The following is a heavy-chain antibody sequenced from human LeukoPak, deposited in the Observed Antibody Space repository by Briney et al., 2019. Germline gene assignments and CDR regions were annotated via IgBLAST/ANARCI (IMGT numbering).Heavy chain of an antibody. V-gene: IGHV3-30*04. CDR3: ARDSRKMDV. CDR1: GFTFSRFA. J-gene: IGHJ6*02. CDR2: VSYDEKSD. Sequence: GGSLRLSCAASGFTFSRFAIHWVRQAPGKGLEWLAIVSYDEKSDYYADSVKGRFTISKDNSRNTAYLQINSLRIEDTAIYFCARDSRKMDVWGQGTTVTVSS.